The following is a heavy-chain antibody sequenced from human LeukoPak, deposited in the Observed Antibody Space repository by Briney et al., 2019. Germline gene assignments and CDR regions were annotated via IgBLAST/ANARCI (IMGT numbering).Heavy chain of an antibody. CDR1: GGTFSSYA. CDR2: IIPIFGTA. CDR3: ARGVRGVMFGNCYYYYMDV. J-gene: IGHJ6*03. Sequence: ASVKVSCKASGGTFSSYAISWVRQAPGQGLEWMGGIIPIFGTANYAQKFQGRVTITTDESTSTAYMELSSLRSEDTAVYYCARGVRGVMFGNCYYYYMDVWGKGTTVTVSS. D-gene: IGHD3-10*01. V-gene: IGHV1-69*05.